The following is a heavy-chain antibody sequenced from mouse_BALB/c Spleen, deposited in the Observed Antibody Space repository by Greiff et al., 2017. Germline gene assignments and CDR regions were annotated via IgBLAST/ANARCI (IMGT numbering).Heavy chain of an antibody. J-gene: IGHJ3*01. V-gene: IGHV1S81*02. CDR1: GYTFTSYW. Sequence: QVQLQQSGAELVKPGASVKLSCKASGYTFTSYWMHWVKQRPGQGLEWIGEINPSNGRTNYNEKFKSKATLTVDKSSSTAYMQLSSLTSEDSAVYYCARYPDGFAYWGQGTLVTVSA. CDR3: ARYPDGFAY. CDR2: INPSNGRT.